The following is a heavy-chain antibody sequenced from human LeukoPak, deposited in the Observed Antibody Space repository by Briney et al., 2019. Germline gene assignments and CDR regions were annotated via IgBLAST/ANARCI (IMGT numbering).Heavy chain of an antibody. Sequence: SVTVSFKASGGTFSSYAISWVRQAPGQGVEWMGRIIPILGIANYAQKFQGRVTITADKSTSTAYMELSSLRSEDTAVYYCAREPHYDILTGLYDYWGQGTLVTVSS. J-gene: IGHJ4*02. CDR1: GGTFSSYA. D-gene: IGHD3-9*01. CDR3: AREPHYDILTGLYDY. CDR2: IIPILGIA. V-gene: IGHV1-69*04.